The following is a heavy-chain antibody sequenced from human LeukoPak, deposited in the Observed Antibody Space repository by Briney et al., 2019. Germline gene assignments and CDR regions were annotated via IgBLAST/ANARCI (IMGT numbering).Heavy chain of an antibody. V-gene: IGHV3-30-3*01. CDR3: ARLGVRRGVIDY. D-gene: IGHD3-10*01. CDR2: ISHDGSDK. CDR1: GLTFSSHA. J-gene: IGHJ4*02. Sequence: GGSLRLSCAASGLTFSSHAMHWVRQAPGKGLEWVAVISHDGSDKHYTDSVKGRFTISRDNSRNTLYLQMNSLRAEDTAVYYCARLGVRRGVIDYWGQGTLVTVSS.